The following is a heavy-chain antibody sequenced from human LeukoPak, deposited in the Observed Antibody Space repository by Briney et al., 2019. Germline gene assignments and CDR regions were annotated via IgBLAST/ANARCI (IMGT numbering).Heavy chain of an antibody. J-gene: IGHJ4*02. CDR3: ASTDDYGDYALDY. D-gene: IGHD4-17*01. Sequence: SQTLSLTCAISGDSVSSNSAAWNWIRQSPSRGLEWLGRTYYRSKWYNDYAVYVKSRITINPDTPKNQFSQQLNSVTPEDTAVYYCASTDDYGDYALDYWGQGTLVTVSS. CDR1: GDSVSSNSAA. CDR2: TYYRSKWYN. V-gene: IGHV6-1*01.